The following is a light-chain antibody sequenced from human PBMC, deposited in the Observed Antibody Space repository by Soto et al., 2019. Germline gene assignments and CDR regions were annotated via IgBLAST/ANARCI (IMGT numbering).Light chain of an antibody. CDR3: SSYTTSDTLL. CDR1: SSYIGAYNY. V-gene: IGLV2-14*01. CDR2: DVS. J-gene: IGLJ2*01. Sequence: QSALTQPASVSGSPGQSITISCTGTSSYIGAYNYVSWYQQHPGKAPKLMIYDVSNRPSGVSNHFSGSKSGNTASLTISGLRAEDEADYSCSSYTTSDTLLFGGGTKLTVL.